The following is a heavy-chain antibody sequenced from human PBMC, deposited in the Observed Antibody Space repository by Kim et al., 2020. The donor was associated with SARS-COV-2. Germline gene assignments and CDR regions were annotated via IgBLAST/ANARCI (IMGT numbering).Heavy chain of an antibody. D-gene: IGHD6-19*01. CDR2: ISYDGSNK. Sequence: GGSLRLSCAASGFTFSSYYMSWVRQAPGKGLEWVAFISYDGSNKYYADSVKGRFTISRDNSKNTLYLQMNSLRAEDTAVYYCAKEEGSGYSSGWAYYYNSIDVCGQETTVSVSP. J-gene: IGHJ6*01. CDR1: GFTFSSYY. V-gene: IGHV3-30*18. CDR3: AKEEGSGYSSGWAYYYNSIDV.